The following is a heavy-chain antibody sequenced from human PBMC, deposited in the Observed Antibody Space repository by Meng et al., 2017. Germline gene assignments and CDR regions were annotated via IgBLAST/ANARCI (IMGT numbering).Heavy chain of an antibody. Sequence: GESLKISCAASGFTFSSYAMHWVRQAPGKGLEWVAVISYDGSNKFYADSVKGRFTISRDNSKNTLYLQMNSLRGEDTAVYHCAREPGYSGSWTDIDDCGQGILVVASS. V-gene: IGHV3-30*01. D-gene: IGHD6-13*01. CDR3: AREPGYSGSWTDIDD. CDR2: ISYDGSNK. J-gene: IGHJ4*02. CDR1: GFTFSSYA.